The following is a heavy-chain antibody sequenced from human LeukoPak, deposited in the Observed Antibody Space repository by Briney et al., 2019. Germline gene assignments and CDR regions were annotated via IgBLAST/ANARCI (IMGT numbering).Heavy chain of an antibody. CDR1: GFPFSEYS. CDR2: IGISSGNT. D-gene: IGHD1-1*01. CDR3: ARDHNYAFDN. Sequence: GSLRLSCAASGFPFSEYSMNWVRQAPGKGLEWISYIGISSGNTKYADSVKGRFTVSGDNARNSLYLQMNSLRVKDTAVYYCARDHNYAFDNWGQGTLVTVSS. J-gene: IGHJ4*02. V-gene: IGHV3-11*06.